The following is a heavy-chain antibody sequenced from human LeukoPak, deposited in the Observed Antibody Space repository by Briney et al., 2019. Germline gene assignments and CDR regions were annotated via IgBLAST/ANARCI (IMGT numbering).Heavy chain of an antibody. Sequence: ASVKVSCKSSGYTFTCYGISWLRQAPGQGLEWMGWISAYNGNTHSAHKLQVRVTITTDTSTSTAYMELRSLRSDDTAVYYCARGTRVGATNAFDIWGQGTMVTVSS. J-gene: IGHJ3*02. V-gene: IGHV1-18*01. CDR2: ISAYNGNT. CDR1: GYTFTCYG. D-gene: IGHD1-26*01. CDR3: ARGTRVGATNAFDI.